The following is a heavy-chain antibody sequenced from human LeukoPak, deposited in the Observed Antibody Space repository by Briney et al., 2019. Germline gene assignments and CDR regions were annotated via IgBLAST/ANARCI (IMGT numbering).Heavy chain of an antibody. J-gene: IGHJ5*02. V-gene: IGHV3-15*01. CDR2: IKSKSDGGTT. CDR1: GFTFSNAW. Sequence: GGSLRLSCAASGFTFSNAWMSWVRQAPGKGLEWVGRIKSKSDGGTTDYAAPVKGRFTISRDDSKNTLYLQMNSLKTEDTAVYYCTTDGASMVRVKTRFDWFDPWGQGTLVTVSS. CDR3: TTDGASMVRVKTRFDWFDP. D-gene: IGHD3-10*01.